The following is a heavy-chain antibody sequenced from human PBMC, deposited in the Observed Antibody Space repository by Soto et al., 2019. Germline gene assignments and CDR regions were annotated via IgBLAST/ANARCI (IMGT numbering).Heavy chain of an antibody. CDR2: ISSSSSTI. J-gene: IGHJ4*02. V-gene: IGHV3-48*01. Sequence: GGSLRLSCAASGFTFSSYSMNWVRQAPGKGLEWVSYISSSSSTIYYADYVKGRFTISRDNAKNSLYLQMNSLRAEDTAVYYCARDGSSGWPDYFDYWGQGTLVTVSS. CDR3: ARDGSSGWPDYFDY. CDR1: GFTFSSYS. D-gene: IGHD6-19*01.